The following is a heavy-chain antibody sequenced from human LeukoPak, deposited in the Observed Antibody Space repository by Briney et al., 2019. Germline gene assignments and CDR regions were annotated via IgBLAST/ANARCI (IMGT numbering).Heavy chain of an antibody. Sequence: ASVKVSCKASGYTFTSYGISWVRHAPGQGLEWMGWISAYNGNTNYAQKLQGRVTMTTDTSTSTAYMELRSLRSDDTAVYYCARDGTIRRTYSSGWYGGYWGQGTLVTVSS. CDR3: ARDGTIRRTYSSGWYGGY. V-gene: IGHV1-18*01. J-gene: IGHJ4*02. CDR2: ISAYNGNT. CDR1: GYTFTSYG. D-gene: IGHD6-19*01.